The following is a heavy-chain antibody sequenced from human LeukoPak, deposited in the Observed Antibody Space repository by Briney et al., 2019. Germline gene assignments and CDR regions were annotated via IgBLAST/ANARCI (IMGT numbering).Heavy chain of an antibody. CDR3: AREVKDYYYDSSGYFNY. Sequence: SETLSLTCTVSGGSISSYFWSWIRQPPGKGLEWIGYISYSGSTNYNPSLKSRVTISVDTSKNQFSPKLSSVTAADTAVYYCAREVKDYYYDSSGYFNYWGQGTLVTVSS. V-gene: IGHV4-59*01. D-gene: IGHD3-22*01. CDR2: ISYSGST. J-gene: IGHJ4*02. CDR1: GGSISSYF.